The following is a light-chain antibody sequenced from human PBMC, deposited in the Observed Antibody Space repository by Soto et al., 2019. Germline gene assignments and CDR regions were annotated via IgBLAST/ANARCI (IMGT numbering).Light chain of an antibody. CDR1: QSVRSN. CDR3: QQYNSWPPIT. J-gene: IGKJ5*01. Sequence: EVVMTQSPATLSVSPGERATLSCRASQSVRSNFAWYQQKPGQAPRLLIYDAVNRVTGIPARFSGSGSGTDFTLTISSLEPEDFAVYYCQQYNSWPPITFGQGTRLEIK. CDR2: DAV. V-gene: IGKV3D-15*01.